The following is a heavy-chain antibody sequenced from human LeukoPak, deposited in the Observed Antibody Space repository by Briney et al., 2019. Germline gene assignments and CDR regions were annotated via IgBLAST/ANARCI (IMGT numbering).Heavy chain of an antibody. CDR3: ATSMVRGVFDY. CDR1: GGSISSYY. Sequence: SSETLSLTCTVSGGSISSYYWSWIRQPPGKGLEWIGSIYYSGSTYYNPSLKCRVTISVDTSKNQFSLKLSSVTAADTAVYYCATSMVRGVFDYWGQGTLVTVSS. D-gene: IGHD3-10*01. CDR2: IYYSGST. J-gene: IGHJ4*02. V-gene: IGHV4-59*05.